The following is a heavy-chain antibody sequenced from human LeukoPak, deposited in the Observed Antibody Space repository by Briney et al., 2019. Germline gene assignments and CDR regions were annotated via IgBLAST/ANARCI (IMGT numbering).Heavy chain of an antibody. CDR3: ARHAYCGGDCYLLDY. Sequence: SGTLSLTCTVSGGSISGYYWSWIRQPPGKGLEWIGYIHYSGSTNYNPSLKSRVTISVDTSRDQFSLKLSSVTAADTAVYYCARHAYCGGDCYLLDYWGQGTLVTVSS. CDR1: GGSISGYY. J-gene: IGHJ4*02. V-gene: IGHV4-59*08. CDR2: IHYSGST. D-gene: IGHD2-21*02.